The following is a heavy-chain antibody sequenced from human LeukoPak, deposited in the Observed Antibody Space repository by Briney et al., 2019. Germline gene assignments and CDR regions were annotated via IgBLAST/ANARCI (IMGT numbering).Heavy chain of an antibody. CDR1: GFAFSRYG. V-gene: IGHV3-33*01. Sequence: GRSLRLSCAASGFAFSRYGMHWLRQAPGTGLEWVAVMWYDGSNEAYADSVKGRFTISRDNAKNTLYLQMNSLRAEDTAVYYCARVTGRSDAFDIWGQGTMVTVSS. J-gene: IGHJ3*02. CDR3: ARVTGRSDAFDI. CDR2: MWYDGSNE.